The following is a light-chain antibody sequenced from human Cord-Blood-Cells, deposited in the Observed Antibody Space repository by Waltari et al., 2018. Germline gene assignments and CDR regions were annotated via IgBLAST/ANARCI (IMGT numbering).Light chain of an antibody. CDR3: QQYGSSST. CDR1: QSVSSSY. CDR2: GAS. V-gene: IGKV3-20*01. Sequence: EIVLTQPPGPLSLSPGEGATLSCRASQSVSSSYLAWYQQKPGQAPRLLIYGASSRATGIPDRFSGSGSGTDFTLTINRLEPEDFAVYYCQQYGSSSTFGGGTKVEIK. J-gene: IGKJ4*01.